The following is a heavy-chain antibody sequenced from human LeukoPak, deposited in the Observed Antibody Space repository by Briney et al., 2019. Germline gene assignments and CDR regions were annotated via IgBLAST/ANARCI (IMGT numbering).Heavy chain of an antibody. D-gene: IGHD4-17*01. J-gene: IGHJ4*02. CDR2: ISSSSTYI. Sequence: GGSLRLSCAASGFTFSNYPMDWFRQAPGKGLEWVSYISSSSTYIYYADSVKGRFTISRDNAENSLYLQMISLRAEDTAVYYCARDMTTARFDYWGQGTLVTVSS. CDR1: GFTFSNYP. CDR3: ARDMTTARFDY. V-gene: IGHV3-21*01.